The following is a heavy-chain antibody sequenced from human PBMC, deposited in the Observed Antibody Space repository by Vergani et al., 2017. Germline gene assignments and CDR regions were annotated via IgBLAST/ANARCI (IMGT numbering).Heavy chain of an antibody. D-gene: IGHD2-2*01. CDR1: GFTFSSYS. V-gene: IGHV3-21*01. CDR2: ISSSSSYI. Sequence: EVQLVESGGGLVKPGGSLRLSCAASGFTFSSYSMNWVRQAPGKGLEWVSSISSSSSYIYYADSVKGRFTISRDNAKNSLYLQMNSLRAEDTAVYYCASLIVVVPAAMNSRFDPWGQGTLVTVSS. J-gene: IGHJ5*02. CDR3: ASLIVVVPAAMNSRFDP.